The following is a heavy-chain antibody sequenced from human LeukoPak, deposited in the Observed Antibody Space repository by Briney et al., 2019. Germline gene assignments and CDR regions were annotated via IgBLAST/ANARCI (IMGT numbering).Heavy chain of an antibody. D-gene: IGHD6-19*01. Sequence: GGSLRLSCAASGFTFDDYGMSWVRQAPGKGLVWVSRINSDGSSTSYADSVKGRFTISRDNAKNTLYLQMNSLRAEDTAVYYCAAGGWYGNYWGQGTLVTVSS. V-gene: IGHV3-74*01. CDR3: AAGGWYGNY. CDR2: INSDGSST. CDR1: GFTFDDYG. J-gene: IGHJ4*02.